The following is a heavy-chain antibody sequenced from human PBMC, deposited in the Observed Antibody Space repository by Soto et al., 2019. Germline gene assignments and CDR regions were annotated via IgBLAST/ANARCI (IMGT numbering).Heavy chain of an antibody. CDR2: IDWDDDK. D-gene: IGHD3-10*01. CDR3: ARGISWYYSPNIYFVY. J-gene: IGHJ4*02. V-gene: IGHV2-70*04. CDR1: GFSLSTSGMR. Sequence: SGPTLVNPTQTLTLTCTFSGFSLSTSGMRVSWIRQPPGKALEWLARIDWDDDKFYSTSLKTRLTISKDTSKNQVVLTMTNMDPVDTATYYCARGISWYYSPNIYFVYWGQGTLVTVSS.